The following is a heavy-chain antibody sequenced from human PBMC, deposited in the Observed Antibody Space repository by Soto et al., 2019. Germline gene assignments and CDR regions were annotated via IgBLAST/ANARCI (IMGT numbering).Heavy chain of an antibody. Sequence: QTLSLTCAITGDSVSSNSAGWSWVRQSPSRGLEWLGRTYYRSKWYYEYAVSVRGRITINPDTSKNQHSLQLNSVTPEDTAVYFCARGEQYSGRIFDYWGQGTLVTVSS. D-gene: IGHD1-26*01. CDR1: GDSVSSNSAG. CDR3: ARGEQYSGRIFDY. J-gene: IGHJ4*01. CDR2: TYYRSKWYY. V-gene: IGHV6-1*01.